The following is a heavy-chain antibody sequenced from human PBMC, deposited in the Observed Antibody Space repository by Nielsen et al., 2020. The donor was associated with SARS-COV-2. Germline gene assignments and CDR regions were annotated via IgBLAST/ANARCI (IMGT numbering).Heavy chain of an antibody. J-gene: IGHJ6*02. V-gene: IGHV1-8*01. CDR1: GYTFTSYD. CDR3: ARGPLYYYDSSVEGYYYYYGMDV. CDR2: MNPNSGNT. D-gene: IGHD3-22*01. Sequence: ASVKVSCKASGYTFTSYDISWVRQATGQGLEWMGWMNPNSGNTGYAQKFQGRVTMTRNTSISTAYMELSSLRSEDTAVYYCARGPLYYYDSSVEGYYYYYGMDVWGQGTTVTVSS.